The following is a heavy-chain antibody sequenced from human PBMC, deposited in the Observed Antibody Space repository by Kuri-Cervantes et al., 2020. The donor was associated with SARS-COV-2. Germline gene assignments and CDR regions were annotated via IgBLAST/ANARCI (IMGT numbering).Heavy chain of an antibody. CDR2: IYYTGNT. V-gene: IGHV4-39*01. Sequence: SETLSLTCIVSGDSITSDDYYWAWIRQPPGKGLEHIATIYYTGNTFYNPSLKSRATVSVDTPTNQFSLQLSSVSVADTALYYCARQTMDRWNYPYYFDYWGQGTLVTVSS. CDR3: ARQTMDRWNYPYYFDY. CDR1: GDSITSDDYY. D-gene: IGHD1-7*01. J-gene: IGHJ4*02.